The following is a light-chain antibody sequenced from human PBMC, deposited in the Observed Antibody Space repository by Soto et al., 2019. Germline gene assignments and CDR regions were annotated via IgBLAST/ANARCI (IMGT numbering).Light chain of an antibody. CDR3: QVWDALSDHYV. CDR2: DGS. CDR1: NIATKS. V-gene: IGLV3-21*02. J-gene: IGLJ1*01. Sequence: SYELTQPPSVSVAPGQTARITSEGNNIATKSVPWYQQKPGQAPVLVVYDGSDRPSGIPDRFSGSNSGNTATLTISRVEAGDEADYYCQVWDALSDHYVFGTGTKLTVL.